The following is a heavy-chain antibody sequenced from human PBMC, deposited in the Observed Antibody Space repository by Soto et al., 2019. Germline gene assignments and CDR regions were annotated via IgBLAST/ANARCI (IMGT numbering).Heavy chain of an antibody. J-gene: IGHJ3*02. CDR2: IYYSGST. V-gene: IGHV4-59*01. Sequence: QVQLQESGPGLVKPSETLSLTCTVSGGSISSYYWSWIRQPPGKGLEWIGYIYYSGSTNYNPSLKSPVTIQVDTSKNQSSLKLSSVTAADTAVYYCARVWGGAFDIWGQGTMVAVSS. CDR3: ARVWGGAFDI. CDR1: GGSISSYY. D-gene: IGHD3-10*01.